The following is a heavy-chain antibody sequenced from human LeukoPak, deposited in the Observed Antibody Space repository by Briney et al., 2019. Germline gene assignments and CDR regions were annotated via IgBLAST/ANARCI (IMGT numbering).Heavy chain of an antibody. D-gene: IGHD2-2*02. V-gene: IGHV4-34*01. CDR1: GGSFSGYY. Sequence: SETLSLTCAVYGGSFSGYYWSWIRQPPGKGLEWIGEINHSGSTNYNPSLKSRVTISVDTSKNQFSLKLSSVTAADTAVYYCVRGRTYQLPYPTDFDYWGQGTLVTVSS. CDR3: VRGRTYQLPYPTDFDY. CDR2: INHSGST. J-gene: IGHJ4*02.